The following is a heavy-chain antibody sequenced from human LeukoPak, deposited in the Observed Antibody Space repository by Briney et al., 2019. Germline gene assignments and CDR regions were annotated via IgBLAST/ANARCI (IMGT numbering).Heavy chain of an antibody. CDR1: GGCISSYY. J-gene: IGHJ3*02. CDR2: LSKSGNT. CDR3: ARARYVNSFYAFDI. Sequence: SETPSLTCTVSGGCISSYYWSWSRLPPGKGLEWIGYLSKSGNTNYSPSLKSRVTIFGDTSKNQFFLKLSSVTAADTAVYYCARARYVNSFYAFDIWGQGTLVTVSS. V-gene: IGHV4-59*01. D-gene: IGHD3-9*01.